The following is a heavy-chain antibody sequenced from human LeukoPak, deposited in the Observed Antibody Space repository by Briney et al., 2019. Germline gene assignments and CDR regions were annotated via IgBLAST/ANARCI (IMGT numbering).Heavy chain of an antibody. CDR2: IWYDGSNK. Sequence: GGSLRLSXAASGFTFSSYGMHWVRQAPGKGVEWVAVIWYDGSNKYYADSVKGRFTISRDNSKNTLYLQMNSLRAEDTAVYYCAKDRMATITGFDYWGQGTLVTVSS. D-gene: IGHD5-24*01. CDR3: AKDRMATITGFDY. V-gene: IGHV3-33*06. J-gene: IGHJ4*02. CDR1: GFTFSSYG.